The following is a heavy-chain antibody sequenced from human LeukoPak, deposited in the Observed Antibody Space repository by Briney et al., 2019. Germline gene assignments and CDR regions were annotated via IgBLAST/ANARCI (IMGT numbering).Heavy chain of an antibody. CDR1: GGSISSSSYY. Sequence: KPLETLSLTCIVSGGSISSSSYYWGWIRQSPGKGLEWIGRIDYSGNTYYNPSLKSRITISVDTSKNQFSLKLSSATAADTSLYYCARESSATDYWGQGTLVTVSS. CDR2: IDYSGNT. CDR3: ARESSATDY. V-gene: IGHV4-39*02. D-gene: IGHD6-19*01. J-gene: IGHJ4*02.